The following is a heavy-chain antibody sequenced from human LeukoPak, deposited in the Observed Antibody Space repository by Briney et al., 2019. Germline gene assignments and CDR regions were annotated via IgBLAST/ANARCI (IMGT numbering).Heavy chain of an antibody. Sequence: SQTLSLTCAVSGGSISSGGYSWSWIRQPPGEGLEWIGYIYHSGSTYYNPSLKSRVTISVDRSKNQFSLKLSSVTAADTAVYYCARSQGNWFDPWGREPWSPSPQ. CDR3: ARSQGNWFDP. CDR2: IYHSGST. CDR1: GGSISSGGYS. J-gene: IGHJ5*02. V-gene: IGHV4-30-2*01.